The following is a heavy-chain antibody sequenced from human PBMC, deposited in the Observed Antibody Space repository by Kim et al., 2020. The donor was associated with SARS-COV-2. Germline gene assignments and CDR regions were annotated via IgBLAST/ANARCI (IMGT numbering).Heavy chain of an antibody. CDR1: GYTFTSYG. CDR2: ISAYNGNT. CDR3: ASGDGLRYFDLGTGG. D-gene: IGHD3-9*01. V-gene: IGHV1-18*01. J-gene: IGHJ4*02. Sequence: ASVKVSCKASGYTFTSYGISWVRQAPGQGLEWMGWISAYNGNTNYAQKLQGRVTMTTDTSTSTAYMELRSLRSDDTAVYYCASGDGLRYFDLGTGGWGQGTLVTVSS.